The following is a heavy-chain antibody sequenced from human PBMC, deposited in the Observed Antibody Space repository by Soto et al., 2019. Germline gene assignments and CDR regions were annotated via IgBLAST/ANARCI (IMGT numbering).Heavy chain of an antibody. V-gene: IGHV3-33*01. Sequence: QVQLVESGGGVVQPGRSLRLSCEASGFTFSYGFHWVRQAPGKGLEWVAVIWWDGSNKFYADSVKGRFTISRNNYKKTLYLQMNSVRAEDTAVYYCAREGYCSGGGCYSGMDVWGQGTTVTVSS. CDR1: GFTFSYG. CDR2: IWWDGSNK. J-gene: IGHJ6*02. CDR3: AREGYCSGGGCYSGMDV. D-gene: IGHD2-15*01.